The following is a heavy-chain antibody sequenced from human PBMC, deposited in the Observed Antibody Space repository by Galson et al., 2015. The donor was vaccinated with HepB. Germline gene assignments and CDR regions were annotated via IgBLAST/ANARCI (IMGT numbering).Heavy chain of an antibody. CDR2: IDPSDSYT. Sequence: QSGAEVKKPGESLRISCKGSGYSFTSYWISWVRQMPGKGLEWMGRIDPSDSYTNYSPSFQGHVTISADKSISTAYLQWSSLKASDTAMYYCARRVRDIVVVPAAPGNYYYYYMDVWGKGTTVTVSS. D-gene: IGHD2-2*01. CDR3: ARRVRDIVVVPAAPGNYYYYYMDV. CDR1: GYSFTSYW. V-gene: IGHV5-10-1*01. J-gene: IGHJ6*03.